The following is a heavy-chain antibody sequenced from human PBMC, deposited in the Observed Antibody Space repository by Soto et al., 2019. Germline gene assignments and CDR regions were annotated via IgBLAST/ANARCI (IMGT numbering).Heavy chain of an antibody. D-gene: IGHD2-8*02. J-gene: IGHJ4*02. V-gene: IGHV4-34*01. CDR2: INHSGST. CDR1: GGSFSGYY. CDR3: ARDKITGLFDY. Sequence: PSETLSVTCADFGGSFSGYYWTWIRQPPGTGLEWIGEINHSGSTNYNPSRKSRVTISVDTSKNQFSLKLTSVTAADTAVYYCARDKITGLFDYWGKRTLVTVS.